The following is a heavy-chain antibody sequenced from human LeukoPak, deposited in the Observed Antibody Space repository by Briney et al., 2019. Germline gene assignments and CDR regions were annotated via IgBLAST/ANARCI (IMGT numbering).Heavy chain of an antibody. CDR3: ARPNYDILTGYDAFNI. CDR1: GGSFSGYY. Sequence: SETLSLTCAVYGGSFSGYYWSWIRQPPGKGLEWIGEINHSGSTNYNPSLKSRVTISVDTSKNQFSLKLSSVTAADTAVYYCARPNYDILTGYDAFNIWGQGTMVTVSS. J-gene: IGHJ3*02. V-gene: IGHV4-34*01. D-gene: IGHD3-9*01. CDR2: INHSGST.